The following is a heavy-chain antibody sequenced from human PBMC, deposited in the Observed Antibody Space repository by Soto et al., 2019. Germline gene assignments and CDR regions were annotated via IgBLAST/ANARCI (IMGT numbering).Heavy chain of an antibody. D-gene: IGHD4-17*01. J-gene: IGHJ6*02. CDR2: TYYSGST. CDR3: ARHKDYGDPYYYYGMDV. Sequence: PSETLSLTCTVSGGSISSYYWSWIRQPPGKGLEWIGYTYYSGSTNYSPSLKSRVTISVDTSKNQFSLKLSSVTAADTAVYYCARHKDYGDPYYYYGMDVWGQGTTVTVSS. V-gene: IGHV4-59*08. CDR1: GGSISSYY.